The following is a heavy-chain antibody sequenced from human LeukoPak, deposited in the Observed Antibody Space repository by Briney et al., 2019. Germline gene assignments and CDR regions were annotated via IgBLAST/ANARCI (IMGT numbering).Heavy chain of an antibody. J-gene: IGHJ4*02. Sequence: ASVKVSCKASGGTFSSYAISWVRQAPGQGLEWMGGIIPIFGTANYAQKFQGRVTITADESTSTTYMELSSLRSEDTAVYYCARVTEGYFDYWGQGTLVTVSS. CDR2: IIPIFGTA. CDR3: ARVTEGYFDY. V-gene: IGHV1-69*13. CDR1: GGTFSSYA.